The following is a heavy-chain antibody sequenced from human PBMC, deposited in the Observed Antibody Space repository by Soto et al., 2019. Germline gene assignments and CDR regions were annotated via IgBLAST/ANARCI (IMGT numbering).Heavy chain of an antibody. CDR1: DGSINNYY. J-gene: IGHJ4*02. D-gene: IGHD4-4*01. Sequence: SETLSLTCTVSDGSINNYYWIWIRQPPGWTLEWIGHVYYTGTTNYSPSLRSRVTISLDTSRNQFSLKLSSVTAADTAVYYCARTDYSKIDYWGQGALVTVSS. CDR2: VYYTGTT. V-gene: IGHV4-59*01. CDR3: ARTDYSKIDY.